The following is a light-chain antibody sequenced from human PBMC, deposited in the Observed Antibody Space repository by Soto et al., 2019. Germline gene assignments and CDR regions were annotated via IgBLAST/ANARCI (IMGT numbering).Light chain of an antibody. CDR3: QQSHTTRWT. V-gene: IGKV1-39*01. J-gene: IGKJ1*01. CDR2: AAS. CDR1: QTISTY. Sequence: DIQMTQSPSSLSASVGDRVTITCRASQTISTYLNWYQQKPGKAPNLLIYAASTLQSGVPSRFSGSGSGTDFTLTISSLQPEDFATYYCQQSHTTRWTFGQGTKVEIK.